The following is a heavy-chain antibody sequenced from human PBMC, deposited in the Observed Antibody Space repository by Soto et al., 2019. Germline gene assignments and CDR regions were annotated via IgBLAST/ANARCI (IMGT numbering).Heavy chain of an antibody. CDR1: GGSFSGYY. J-gene: IGHJ5*02. CDR3: AKTRPGQCSSPNCFAFDP. CDR2: INHSGST. Sequence: SETLSLICAVYGGSFSGYYWSWIRQPPGKVLEWIGEINHSGSTNYSPSLKSRVTISVDTSKNQFSLKLSSVTAADTAVYYCAKTRPGQCSSPNCFAFDPWGQGTLVTVSS. D-gene: IGHD2-2*01. V-gene: IGHV4-34*01.